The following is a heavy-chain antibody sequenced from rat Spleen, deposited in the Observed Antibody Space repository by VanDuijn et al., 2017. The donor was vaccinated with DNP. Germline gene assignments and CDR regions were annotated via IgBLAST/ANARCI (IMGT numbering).Heavy chain of an antibody. J-gene: IGHJ4*01. CDR1: GYYITRSYR. CDR3: ARSRGYVMDA. CDR2: INSAGST. V-gene: IGHV3-3*01. Sequence: EVQLQESGPGLVKPSQSLSLTCSVTGYYITRSYRWNWIRKFPGNKLEWMGYINSAGSTNYNSSLKSRISITRDTSKNQFFLQVNSVTTEDTATYYCARSRGYVMDAWGQGASVTVSS. D-gene: IGHD1-11*01.